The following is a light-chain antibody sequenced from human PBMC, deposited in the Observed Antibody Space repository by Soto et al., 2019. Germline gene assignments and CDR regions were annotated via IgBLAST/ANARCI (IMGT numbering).Light chain of an antibody. V-gene: IGKV1-5*01. CDR1: QTIGSR. CDR2: DAT. J-gene: IGKJ5*01. CDR3: KQYGRLIT. Sequence: DIQMTTSPSPMSGSVGDRVTSTCRASQTIGSRLAWYQQKPGKAPKLLVYDATSLESGVSSRFSGSVYGTDFTSSINNVQPDDFAPYYGKQYGRLITFGQGTRLEIK.